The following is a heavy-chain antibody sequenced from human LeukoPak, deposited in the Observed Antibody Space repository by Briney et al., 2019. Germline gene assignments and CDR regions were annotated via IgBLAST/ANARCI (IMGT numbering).Heavy chain of an antibody. J-gene: IGHJ4*02. CDR1: GFTFSTYG. CDR3: ATLGPFDY. CDR2: IRYDGSNQ. Sequence: GGSLRLSCAASGFTFSTYGMHWVRQAPGKGLEWVAFIRYDGSNQYYADSVKGRFTISRDNSKNTLSLQMNSLRAEDTAVYYCATLGPFDYWGQGTLVTVPS. V-gene: IGHV3-30*02.